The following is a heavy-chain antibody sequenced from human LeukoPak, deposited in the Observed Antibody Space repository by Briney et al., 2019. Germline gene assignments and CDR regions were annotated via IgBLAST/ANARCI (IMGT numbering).Heavy chain of an antibody. Sequence: SETLSLTCAVYGGSFSGYYWSWIRQPPGKGLEWIGEINSGGSINYNPSLKSRVTISVDMSKNQFSLKLISVTAADTAMYYCARDARFGELVDYWGQGILVTVSS. CDR1: GGSFSGYY. V-gene: IGHV4-34*01. D-gene: IGHD3-10*01. CDR3: ARDARFGELVDY. J-gene: IGHJ4*02. CDR2: INSGGSI.